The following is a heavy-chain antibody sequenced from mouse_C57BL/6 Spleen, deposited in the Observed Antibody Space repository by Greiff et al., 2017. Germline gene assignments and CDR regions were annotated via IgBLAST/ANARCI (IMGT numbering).Heavy chain of an antibody. CDR1: GYTFTSYT. V-gene: IGHV1-4*01. D-gene: IGHD1-1*01. CDR3: ARSFITTVVATEYYAMDY. CDR2: INPSSGYT. Sequence: QVQLKESGAELARPGASVKMSCKASGYTFTSYTMHWVKQRPGQGLEWIGYINPSSGYTKYNQKFKDKATLTADKSSSTAYMQLSSLTSEDSAVYYCARSFITTVVATEYYAMDYWGQGTSVTVSS. J-gene: IGHJ4*01.